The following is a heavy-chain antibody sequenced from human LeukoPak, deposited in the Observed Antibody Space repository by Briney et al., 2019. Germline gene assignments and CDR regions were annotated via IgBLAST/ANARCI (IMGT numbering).Heavy chain of an antibody. Sequence: SETLSLTCAVYGGSFSGYYWSWIRQPPGKGLEWIGEINHSGSTNYNPSLKSRVTISVDTSKNQFSLKLSSVTAADTAVYYCARHRLHYGSGRWRAHYFDYWGQGTLVTVSS. CDR2: INHSGST. J-gene: IGHJ4*02. CDR1: GGSFSGYY. V-gene: IGHV4-34*01. CDR3: ARHRLHYGSGRWRAHYFDY. D-gene: IGHD3-10*01.